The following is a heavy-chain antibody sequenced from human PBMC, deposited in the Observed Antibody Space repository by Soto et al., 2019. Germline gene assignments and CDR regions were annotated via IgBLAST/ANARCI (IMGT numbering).Heavy chain of an antibody. CDR1: GGPFSSYH. J-gene: IGHJ5*02. V-gene: IGHV1-69*08. D-gene: IGHD2-2*01. CDR2: IIPILGRA. Sequence: QVQLVQSGAEVKKPGSSVKLSCKASGGPFSSYHISWVRQAPGQGLEWVGRIIPILGRANNAQHFQGRVTITADTSTNTAYMELSSLTSEDTAVSYCAKVGGPTSSNWFDPWGHGTLVTVSS. CDR3: AKVGGPTSSNWFDP.